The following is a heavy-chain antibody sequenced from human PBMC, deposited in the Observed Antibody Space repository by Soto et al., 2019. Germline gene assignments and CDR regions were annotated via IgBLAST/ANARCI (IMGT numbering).Heavy chain of an antibody. Sequence: GGSLRLSCAVSGFTFSTYAMHWVRQAPGKGLEWVAVISYDGSNTYYADSVKGRFTISRDNMLYLQMNSLRAEDTAVYYCARDQGRSITCQLDYWGQGTLVTVSS. J-gene: IGHJ4*02. V-gene: IGHV3-30-3*01. CDR2: ISYDGSNT. D-gene: IGHD2-2*01. CDR3: ARDQGRSITCQLDY. CDR1: GFTFSTYA.